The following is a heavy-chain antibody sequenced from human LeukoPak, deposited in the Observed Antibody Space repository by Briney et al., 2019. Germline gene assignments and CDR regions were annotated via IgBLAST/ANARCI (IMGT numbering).Heavy chain of an antibody. CDR2: IYYSGST. Sequence: SENLSLTGTVSGVSISSYYWSWIRQPPGKGLEWIGYIYYSGSTNYNPSLKSRVTISVDTSKNQFSLKLSSVTAADTAVYYCARVWVDDYGANWFDPWGQGTLVTVSS. V-gene: IGHV4-59*01. J-gene: IGHJ5*02. CDR3: ARVWVDDYGANWFDP. CDR1: GVSISSYY. D-gene: IGHD4-17*01.